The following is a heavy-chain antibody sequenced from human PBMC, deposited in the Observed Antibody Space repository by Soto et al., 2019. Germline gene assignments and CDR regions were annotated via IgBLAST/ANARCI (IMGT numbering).Heavy chain of an antibody. D-gene: IGHD4-4*01. J-gene: IGHJ4*02. CDR1: GGSISSGGYY. V-gene: IGHV4-31*03. Sequence: QVQLQESGPGLVKPSQTLSLTCTVSGGSISSGGYYWSWIRQHPGKGLEWIGYIYYSGSTYYNPSLKSRVTISVDTSKNQFSLKLSSVTAADTAVSYCARGPHDYSNYYFDYWGQGTLVTVSS. CDR3: ARGPHDYSNYYFDY. CDR2: IYYSGST.